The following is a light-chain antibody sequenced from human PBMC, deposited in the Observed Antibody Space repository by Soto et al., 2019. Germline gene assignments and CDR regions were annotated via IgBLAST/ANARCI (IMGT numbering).Light chain of an antibody. CDR1: QGISSW. J-gene: IGKJ1*01. V-gene: IGKV1-12*01. CDR3: QQANSFPWT. CDR2: AAS. Sequence: DIQMTQSPSSVSASVGDRVTITCRASQGISSWLAWYQQKPGKAPKLLIYAASSLQSGVPSRFXXXXXXXXXXXXXXXLQPEDFATYYCQQANSFPWTFGQGTKVDIK.